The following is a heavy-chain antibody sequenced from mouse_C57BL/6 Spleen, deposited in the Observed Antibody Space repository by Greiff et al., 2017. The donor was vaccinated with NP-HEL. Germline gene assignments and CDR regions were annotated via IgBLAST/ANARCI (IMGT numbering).Heavy chain of an antibody. D-gene: IGHD2-3*01. CDR3: ARRYDGPLDY. V-gene: IGHV1-81*01. J-gene: IGHJ2*01. CDR1: GYTFTSYG. CDR2: IYPRSGNT. Sequence: VKLVESGAELARPGASVKLSCKASGYTFTSYGISWVKQRTGQGLEWIGEIYPRSGNTYYNEKFKGKATLTADKSSSTAYMELRSLTSEDSAVYFCARRYDGPLDYWGQGTTLTVSS.